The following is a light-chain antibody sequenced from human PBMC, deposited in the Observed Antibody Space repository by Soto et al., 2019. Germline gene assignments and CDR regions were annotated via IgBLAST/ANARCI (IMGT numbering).Light chain of an antibody. CDR2: EVT. CDR3: SSYTSSSTLV. J-gene: IGLJ1*01. Sequence: QSALTQPASVSGSPGQSTTISCTGTSSDIGGYNYVSWFQQHPGKAPKVMIYEVTNRPSGVSNRFSGSKSGNTASLTISGLQAEDEADYYCSSYTSSSTLVFGSGTKVTVL. V-gene: IGLV2-14*01. CDR1: SSDIGGYNY.